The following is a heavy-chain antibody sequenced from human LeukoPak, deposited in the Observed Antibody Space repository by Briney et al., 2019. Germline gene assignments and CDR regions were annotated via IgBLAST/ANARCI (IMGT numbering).Heavy chain of an antibody. Sequence: ASVKVSCTASGGTFSSYAISWVRQAPGQGLEWMGGIIPIFGTANYAQKFQGRVTITADESTSTAYMELSSLRSEDTAVYYCARVAAYCGGDCYFSLDAFDIWGQGTMVTVSS. CDR1: GGTFSSYA. CDR3: ARVAAYCGGDCYFSLDAFDI. D-gene: IGHD2-21*02. J-gene: IGHJ3*02. V-gene: IGHV1-69*13. CDR2: IIPIFGTA.